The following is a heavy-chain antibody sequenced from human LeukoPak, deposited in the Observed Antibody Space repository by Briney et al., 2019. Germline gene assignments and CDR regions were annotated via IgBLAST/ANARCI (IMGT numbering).Heavy chain of an antibody. D-gene: IGHD2-2*01. CDR2: INHSGST. CDR3: AIHIVVVPAAKKKNWFDP. CDR1: GGSFSGYY. V-gene: IGHV4-34*01. J-gene: IGHJ5*02. Sequence: SETLSLTCAVYGGSFSGYYWSWIRQPPGKGLEWIGEINHSGSTNYNPSLKSRVTTSVDTSKNQFSLKLSSVTAADTAVYYCAIHIVVVPAAKKKNWFDPWGQGTLVTVSS.